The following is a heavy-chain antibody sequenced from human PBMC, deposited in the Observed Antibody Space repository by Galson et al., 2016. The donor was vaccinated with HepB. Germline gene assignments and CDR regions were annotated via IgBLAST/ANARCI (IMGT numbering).Heavy chain of an antibody. CDR3: CVDTAMDYVFDY. Sequence: SLRLSCAASGFTFSTYNMNWVRQAPGKGLEWVSSISRGSGYIYYADSVKGRFTISRDNAMNSLYLQMNSLRAEDTAVYYCCVDTAMDYVFDYWGQGTLVTVSS. CDR1: GFTFSTYN. CDR2: ISRGSGYI. D-gene: IGHD5-18*01. J-gene: IGHJ4*02. V-gene: IGHV3-21*01.